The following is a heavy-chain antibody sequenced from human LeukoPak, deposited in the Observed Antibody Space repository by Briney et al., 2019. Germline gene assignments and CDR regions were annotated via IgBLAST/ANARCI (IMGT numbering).Heavy chain of an antibody. CDR2: LTWNSDTI. V-gene: IGHV3-48*04. J-gene: IGHJ1*01. CDR1: GFIFSSYA. D-gene: IGHD3-22*01. CDR3: ARDPSYYYDSSGYSRAEYFQH. Sequence: PGGSLRLSCAASGFIFSSYAMNWVRQAPGKGLEWVSGLTWNSDTIGYADSVKGRFTISRDNAKNSLYLQMNSLRAEDTAVYYCARDPSYYYDSSGYSRAEYFQHWGQGTLVTVSS.